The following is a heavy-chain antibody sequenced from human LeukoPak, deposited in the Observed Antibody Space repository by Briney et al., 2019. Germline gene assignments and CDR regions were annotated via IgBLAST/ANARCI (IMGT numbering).Heavy chain of an antibody. D-gene: IGHD3-22*01. V-gene: IGHV3-33*01. Sequence: GGSLRLSCAASGFTFSSYGMHWVRQAPGKGLEWVAVIWYDGSNKYYADSVKGRFTISRDNSKNTLYLQMNSLRAEDTAVYYCARGADMIVVETGYYYYGMDVWGQGTTVTVSS. CDR3: ARGADMIVVETGYYYYGMDV. J-gene: IGHJ6*02. CDR1: GFTFSSYG. CDR2: IWYDGSNK.